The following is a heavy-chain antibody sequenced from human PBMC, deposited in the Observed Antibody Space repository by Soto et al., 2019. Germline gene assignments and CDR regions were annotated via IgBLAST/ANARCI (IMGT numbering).Heavy chain of an antibody. Sequence: QVQLVESGGGVVQPERSLRLSCAASGFTFSSYGMHWVRQAPGKGLEWVAVISYDGSNKYYADSVKGRFTISRDNSKNPLDLHMNILRAEDTAVYYCAKASTVVVTAIGSWYFDLWGRGTLFTVSS. V-gene: IGHV3-30*18. CDR1: GFTFSSYG. D-gene: IGHD2-21*02. CDR2: ISYDGSNK. J-gene: IGHJ2*01. CDR3: AKASTVVVTAIGSWYFDL.